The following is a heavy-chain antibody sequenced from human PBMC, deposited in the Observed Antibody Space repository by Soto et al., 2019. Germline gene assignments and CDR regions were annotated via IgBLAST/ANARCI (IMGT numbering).Heavy chain of an antibody. CDR2: ISYDGRNK. CDR1: GFSLNDYG. Sequence: QVQLVESGGGVVQPGRSLRLSCAASGFSLNDYGTHWVRQPPCKGMEWVADISYDGRNKYYTDSVRGRFTISRDISKGTLYLQMNSLRPEDTAVYYCEKSNRGAYDTPDFWGQGTPVTVSP. D-gene: IGHD3-22*01. V-gene: IGHV3-30*18. J-gene: IGHJ4*02. CDR3: EKSNRGAYDTPDF.